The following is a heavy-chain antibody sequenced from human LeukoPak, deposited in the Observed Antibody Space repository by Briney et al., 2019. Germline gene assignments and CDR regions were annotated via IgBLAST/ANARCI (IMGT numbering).Heavy chain of an antibody. CDR1: GFTFSSYA. CDR3: AKLMVPHWDYYGMDV. Sequence: PGGSLRLSCAASGFTFSSYAMSWVRQAPGKGLEWVSAISGSGGSTYYADSVKGRFTISRDNSKNTLYLQMNSLRAEDTAVYYCAKLMVPHWDYYGMDVWGQGTTVTVSS. CDR2: ISGSGGST. J-gene: IGHJ6*02. D-gene: IGHD6-13*01. V-gene: IGHV3-23*01.